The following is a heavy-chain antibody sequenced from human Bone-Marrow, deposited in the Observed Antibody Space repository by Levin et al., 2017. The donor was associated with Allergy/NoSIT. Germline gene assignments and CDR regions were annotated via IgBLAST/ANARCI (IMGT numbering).Heavy chain of an antibody. J-gene: IGHJ4*02. D-gene: IGHD6-13*01. Sequence: ASVKVSCKASGYIFSTYALNWVRQAPGHGLEWMGWINTDTGNPTYAQGFTGRLDFFLDTPVSTAYLQISSLKAEDTAVYYCAGGSPKLKNSRWYCDCWGQGTVVTVSS. CDR2: INTDTGNP. CDR1: GYIFSTYA. V-gene: IGHV7-4-1*02. CDR3: AGGSPKLKNSRWYCDC.